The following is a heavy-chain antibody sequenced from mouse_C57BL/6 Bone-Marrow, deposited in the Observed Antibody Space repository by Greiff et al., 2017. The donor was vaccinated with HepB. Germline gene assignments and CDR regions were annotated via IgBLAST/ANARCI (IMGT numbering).Heavy chain of an antibody. Sequence: VMLVESGPGLVQPSQSLSITCTVSGFSLTSYGVHWVRQSPGKGLEWLGVIWSGGSTDYNAAFISRLSISKDNSKSQVFFKMNSLQADDTAIYYCASHYYYGSSWYFDVWGTGTTVTVSS. D-gene: IGHD1-1*01. CDR3: ASHYYYGSSWYFDV. J-gene: IGHJ1*03. V-gene: IGHV2-2*01. CDR1: GFSLTSYG. CDR2: IWSGGST.